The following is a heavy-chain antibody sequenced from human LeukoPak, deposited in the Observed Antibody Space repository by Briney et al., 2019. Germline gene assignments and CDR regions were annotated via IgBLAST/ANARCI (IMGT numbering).Heavy chain of an antibody. CDR1: GGTFSSYA. CDR3: ARDLPDDGVAGHYYYYGMDV. V-gene: IGHV1-69*04. CDR2: IIPILGIA. Sequence: ASVKVSCKASGGTFSSYAISWVRQAPGQGLEWMGRIIPILGIANYAQKFQGRVTITADKSTSTAYMELSSLRSEDTAVYYCARDLPDDGVAGHYYYYGMDVWGQGTTVTVSS. J-gene: IGHJ6*02. D-gene: IGHD6-19*01.